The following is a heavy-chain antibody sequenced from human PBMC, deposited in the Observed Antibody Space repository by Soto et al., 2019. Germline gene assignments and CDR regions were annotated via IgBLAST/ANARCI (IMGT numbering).Heavy chain of an antibody. J-gene: IGHJ6*03. CDR3: ARLEGNSSGWYANYYYYYMDV. D-gene: IGHD6-19*01. V-gene: IGHV4-39*01. Sequence: SETLSLTCTVSGGSISSSSYYWGWIRQPPGKGLEWIGSIYYSGSTYYNPSLKSRVTISVDTSKNQFSLKLSSVTAADTAVYYCARLEGNSSGWYANYYYYYMDVWGKGTTVTVSS. CDR1: GGSISSSSYY. CDR2: IYYSGST.